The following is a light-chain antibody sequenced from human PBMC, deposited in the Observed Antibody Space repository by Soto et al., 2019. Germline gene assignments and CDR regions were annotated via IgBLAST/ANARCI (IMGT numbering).Light chain of an antibody. CDR3: QQRSNWPPT. CDR2: DAS. Sequence: EIVLTQCPATLSLSPGERATLSCRASQSVSSYLAWYQQKPGQAPRLLIYDASNRSTGIPARFSGSGSGTDFTLTISSLEPEDFAVYYCQQRSNWPPTCGQGTRLEIK. CDR1: QSVSSY. J-gene: IGKJ5*01. V-gene: IGKV3-11*01.